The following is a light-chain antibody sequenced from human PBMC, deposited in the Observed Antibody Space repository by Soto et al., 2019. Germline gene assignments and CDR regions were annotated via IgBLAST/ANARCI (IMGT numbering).Light chain of an antibody. J-gene: IGKJ1*01. V-gene: IGKV3-20*01. CDR3: QQYGSSPWT. CDR1: ESVSTN. Sequence: EIEMTQSPATLSLAPGERVTLSCRASESVSTNLAWYQQKAGQAPTLLIYGASTRATGIPDRFSGSGSGTDLTLTISRLEPEDFAVYYCQQYGSSPWTFGQGTKVDIK. CDR2: GAS.